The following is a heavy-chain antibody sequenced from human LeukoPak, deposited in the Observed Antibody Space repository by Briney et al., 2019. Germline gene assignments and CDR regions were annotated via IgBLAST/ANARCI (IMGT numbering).Heavy chain of an antibody. CDR3: ARENIVSTRDFDY. Sequence: SETLSLTCTVSGGSFNTGDYYWAWIRQPPGKRLEWIGSLFYSGNMYYNPSLEGRVTISLDTSKTQFSLRLSSVTAADTAVHYCARENIVSTRDFDYWGQGALVTVSS. V-gene: IGHV4-39*07. CDR1: GGSFNTGDYY. CDR2: LFYSGNM. J-gene: IGHJ4*02. D-gene: IGHD5/OR15-5a*01.